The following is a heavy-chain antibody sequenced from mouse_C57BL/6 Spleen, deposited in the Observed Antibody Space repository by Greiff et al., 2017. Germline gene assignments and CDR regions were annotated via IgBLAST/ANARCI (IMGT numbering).Heavy chain of an antibody. CDR1: GYSFTSYY. V-gene: IGHV1-66*01. CDR3: ARGDYDDY. D-gene: IGHD2-4*01. CDR2: IYPGSGNT. J-gene: IGHJ2*01. Sequence: VKLQESGPELVKPGASVKISCKASGYSFTSYYIHWVKQRPGQGLEWIGWIYPGSGNTKYNEKFKGKATLTADTSSSTAYMQLSSLTSEDSAVYYCARGDYDDYWGQGTTLTVSS.